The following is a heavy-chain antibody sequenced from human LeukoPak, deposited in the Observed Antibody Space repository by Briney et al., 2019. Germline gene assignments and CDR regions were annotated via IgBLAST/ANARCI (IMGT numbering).Heavy chain of an antibody. CDR1: GYTFTGYY. CDR3: ARARPGAYCGTTSCFSDY. J-gene: IGHJ4*02. V-gene: IGHV1-2*02. Sequence: ASVKVSCKASGYTFTGYYMHWVRQAPGQGLEWMGWINPNSGGTNYAQKFQGRVTMTRDTSISTAYMELSRLRSDDTAVYYCARARPGAYCGTTSCFSDYWGQGTLVTVSS. CDR2: INPNSGGT. D-gene: IGHD2-2*01.